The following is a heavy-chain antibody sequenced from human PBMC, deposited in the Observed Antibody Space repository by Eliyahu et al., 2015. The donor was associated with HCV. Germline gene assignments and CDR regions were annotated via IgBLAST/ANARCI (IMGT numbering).Heavy chain of an antibody. Sequence: QVQLVESGGGVVQPGRSLRLSCAAXGFPFSSFGMHWVRQAPGKGLEWVALTWHDGSNNYYADSVKGRFTISRDNSKNTLYLQMSRLRVEDTAVYFCAAALENYAESSGYWFDHWGQGTLVAVSS. CDR1: GFPFSSFG. V-gene: IGHV3-33*08. J-gene: IGHJ5*02. CDR2: TWHDGSNN. D-gene: IGHD3-22*01. CDR3: AAALENYAESSGYWFDH.